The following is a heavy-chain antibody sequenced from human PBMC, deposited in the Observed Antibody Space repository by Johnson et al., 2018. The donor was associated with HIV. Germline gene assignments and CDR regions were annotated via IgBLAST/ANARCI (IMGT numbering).Heavy chain of an antibody. D-gene: IGHD1-26*01. CDR1: GFSFIDYA. J-gene: IGHJ3*02. Sequence: VQLVESGGGVVQPGRSLRLSCAASGFSFIDYAMIWVRQAPGKGLEWVSFISGGEDDTYYADSVKGRFTISRDNSKNTPYLQMNSLRAEDTAVYYCAKSTWELRHLDAFDIWGQGTMVTVSS. CDR2: ISGGEDDT. V-gene: IGHV3-23*04. CDR3: AKSTWELRHLDAFDI.